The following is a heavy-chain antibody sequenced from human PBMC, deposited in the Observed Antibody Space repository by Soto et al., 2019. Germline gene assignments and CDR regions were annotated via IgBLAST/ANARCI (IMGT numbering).Heavy chain of an antibody. D-gene: IGHD3-10*01. J-gene: IGHJ4*02. CDR3: ASSYGSGYRAFDY. V-gene: IGHV1-69*02. CDR2: INPILSMS. CDR1: GDTFTFYS. Sequence: QVQLVQSGAEVKKPGSSVRVSCKASGDTFTFYSINWVRQAPGLGLEWMGRINPILSMSKYAQRFQGRVTMTADKSTKTAYMELSSLRSEDTAMYYCASSYGSGYRAFDYWGQVALVTVSS.